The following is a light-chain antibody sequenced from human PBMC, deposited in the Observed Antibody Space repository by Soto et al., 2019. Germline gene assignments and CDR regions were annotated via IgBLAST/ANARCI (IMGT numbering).Light chain of an antibody. V-gene: IGLV2-14*01. CDR2: EVS. CDR1: SSDVGGYNY. CDR3: ISYTSSSTWV. Sequence: QSALTQPASVSGSPGQSITISCTGTSSDVGGYNYVSWYQQHPGKAPKLMIYEVSNRPSGVSDRFSGSRSGNTASLTIPGLQAEDESDYYCISYTSSSTWVFGGGTKVTVL. J-gene: IGLJ3*02.